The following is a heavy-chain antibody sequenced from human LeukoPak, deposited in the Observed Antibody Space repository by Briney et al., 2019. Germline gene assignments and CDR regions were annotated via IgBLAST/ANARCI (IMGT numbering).Heavy chain of an antibody. CDR3: ARDLRGSDAYYFDY. D-gene: IGHD3-10*01. CDR2: ISGSGGST. Sequence: GGSLRLSCAASGFTFSSYAMSWVRQAPGKGLEWVSAISGSGGSTYYADSVKGRFTISRDNSKNTLYLQMNSLRGEDTAVYYCARDLRGSDAYYFDYWGQGTLVTVSS. V-gene: IGHV3-23*01. CDR1: GFTFSSYA. J-gene: IGHJ4*02.